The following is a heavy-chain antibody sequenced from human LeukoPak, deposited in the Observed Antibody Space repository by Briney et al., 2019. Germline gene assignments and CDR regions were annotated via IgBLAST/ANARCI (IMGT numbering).Heavy chain of an antibody. CDR1: GGSFSGYY. D-gene: IGHD3-3*01. CDR2: INHSGST. Sequence: PSETLSLTCAVYGGSFSGYYWSWIRQPPGKGLEWIGEINHSGSTNYNPSLKSRVTISVDTSKNQFSLKLSSVTAADTAVYYCARTFRESYYDFWSGYSTLDYWGQGTLVTVSS. V-gene: IGHV4-34*01. CDR3: ARTFRESYYDFWSGYSTLDY. J-gene: IGHJ4*02.